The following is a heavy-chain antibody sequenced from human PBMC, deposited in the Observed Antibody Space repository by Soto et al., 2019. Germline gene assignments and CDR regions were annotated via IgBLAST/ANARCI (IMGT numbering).Heavy chain of an antibody. CDR1: GGSISSSSYY. V-gene: IGHV4-39*01. CDR3: XRPPDPDYDYIWGSYWGDAFDI. D-gene: IGHD3-16*01. Sequence: QLQLQESGPGLVKPSETLSLTCTVSGGSISSSSYYWGWIRQPPGKGLEWIGSIYYSGSTYYNPSLKSRVTISVDTSXXXXXXXXXXXXXXXXXXXXXXRPPDPDYDYIWGSYWGDAFDIWGQGTMVTVSS. J-gene: IGHJ3*02. CDR2: IYYSGST.